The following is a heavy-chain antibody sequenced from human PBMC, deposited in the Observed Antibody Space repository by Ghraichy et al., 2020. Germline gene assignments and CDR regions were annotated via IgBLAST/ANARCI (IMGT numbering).Heavy chain of an antibody. CDR2: ISSSSSTI. J-gene: IGHJ4*02. V-gene: IGHV3-48*02. CDR3: ARDDYVWGSYRVIDY. D-gene: IGHD3-16*02. Sequence: GGSLRLSCAASGFTFSSYSMNWVRQAPGKGLEWVSYISSSSSTIYYADSVKGRFTISRDNAKNPLYLQMNSLRDDDTAVYYCARDDYVWGSYRVIDYWGQGTLVTVSS. CDR1: GFTFSSYS.